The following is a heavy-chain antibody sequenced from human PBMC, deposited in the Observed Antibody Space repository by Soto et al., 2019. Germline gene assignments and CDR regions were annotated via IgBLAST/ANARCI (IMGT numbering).Heavy chain of an antibody. V-gene: IGHV3-23*01. D-gene: IGHD3-16*01. Sequence: PGGSLRLSCAASGFTFTNYAMSWVRQAPGKGLEWVSAITAGGDSTSSADSLKGRFTISRDNSKNTLFLQMNSLRAEDTAVYYCAKVMITFGGSRYGLDVWGQGTTVTVSS. CDR2: ITAGGDST. J-gene: IGHJ6*02. CDR1: GFTFTNYA. CDR3: AKVMITFGGSRYGLDV.